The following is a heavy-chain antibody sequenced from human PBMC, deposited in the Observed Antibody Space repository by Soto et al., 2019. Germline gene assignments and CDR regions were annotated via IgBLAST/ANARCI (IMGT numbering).Heavy chain of an antibody. V-gene: IGHV3-74*01. CDR1: GFTFSSYW. CDR2: INSDGSRT. CDR3: ARVLTGSWNWFDP. J-gene: IGHJ5*02. D-gene: IGHD6-13*01. Sequence: EVQLVESGGGLVQPGASLRLSCAASGFTFSSYWMHWVRQAPGKGLVWVSRINSDGSRTNYADSVNGRFTVSRDNAKNTQYLQMNSLRAEDTAVYYCARVLTGSWNWFDPWGQGTLVTVSS.